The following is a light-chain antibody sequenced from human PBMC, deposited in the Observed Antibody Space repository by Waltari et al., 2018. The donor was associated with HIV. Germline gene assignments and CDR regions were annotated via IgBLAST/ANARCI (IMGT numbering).Light chain of an antibody. V-gene: IGLV1-51*01. CDR2: DNT. J-gene: IGLJ2*01. Sequence: QSVLTQPPSASAAPGQTVTIPRSGSSSHHGRKYISWYPQLPGTAPKLVIYDNTKRSSGTPDRFSGSQSGASATLDITGLQTGDEADYYCEAWDSRLRAVLFGGGTRLTVL. CDR1: SSHHGRKY. CDR3: EAWDSRLRAVL.